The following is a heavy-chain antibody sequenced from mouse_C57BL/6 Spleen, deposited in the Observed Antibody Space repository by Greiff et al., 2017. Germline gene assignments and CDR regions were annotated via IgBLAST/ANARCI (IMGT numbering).Heavy chain of an antibody. CDR2: IHPNSGST. D-gene: IGHD1-3*01. CDR3: ARVTLNFYFDY. J-gene: IGHJ2*01. V-gene: IGHV1-64*01. Sequence: VQLQQSGAELVKPGASVKLSCKASGYTFTSYWMHWVKQRPGQGLEWIGMIHPNSGSTNYNEKFKSKATLTVDKSSSTAYMQLSSLTSEDSAVYYCARVTLNFYFDYWGQGTTLTVSS. CDR1: GYTFTSYW.